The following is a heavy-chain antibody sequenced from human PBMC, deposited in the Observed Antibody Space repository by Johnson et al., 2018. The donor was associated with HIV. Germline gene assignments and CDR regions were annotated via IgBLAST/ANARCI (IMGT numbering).Heavy chain of an antibody. J-gene: IGHJ3*02. D-gene: IGHD3-9*01. Sequence: VKLVESGGGLVQPGRSLRLSCAASGFTFDDYAMHWVRQAPGTGLEWVSAIRGDDDITYYADSVKGRFTISRDNSKNTLYLQMSSLRAEDTAVYYCANALIFDAFDIWGQGTMVTVSS. CDR1: GFTFDDYA. CDR3: ANALIFDAFDI. CDR2: IRGDDDIT. V-gene: IGHV3-23*04.